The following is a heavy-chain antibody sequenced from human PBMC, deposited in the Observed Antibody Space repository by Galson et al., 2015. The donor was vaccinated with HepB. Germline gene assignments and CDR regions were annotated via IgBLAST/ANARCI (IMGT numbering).Heavy chain of an antibody. Sequence: LRLSCAASGFIFTNYAMSWVRQAPGKGLEWVSAINVSGGRVEYADSEKGRFTISRDSSKNTLYLQMNSLRAEDTAVYYCAKTLLSGDLGEVWDSWGQGTLVTVSS. CDR1: GFIFTNYA. CDR2: INVSGGRV. V-gene: IGHV3-23*01. CDR3: AKTLLSGDLGEVWDS. J-gene: IGHJ4*02. D-gene: IGHD2/OR15-2a*01.